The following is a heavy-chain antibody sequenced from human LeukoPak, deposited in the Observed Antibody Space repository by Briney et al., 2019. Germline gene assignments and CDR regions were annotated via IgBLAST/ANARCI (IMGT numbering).Heavy chain of an antibody. V-gene: IGHV4-39*02. Sequence: SETLSFTCTVSGDSISRSTYYWAWIRQPPGKGLEWIGSVYYGRSPYFNPSLESRATISVDTSKNHFSLKMGSVTAADTAVYYCARSSGTGTFSYWGQGTLVTVSS. J-gene: IGHJ4*02. D-gene: IGHD6-25*01. CDR2: VYYGRSP. CDR3: ARSSGTGTFSY. CDR1: GDSISRSTYY.